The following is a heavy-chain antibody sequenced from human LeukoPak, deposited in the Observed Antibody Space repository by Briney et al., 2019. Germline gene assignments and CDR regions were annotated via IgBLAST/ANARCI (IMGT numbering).Heavy chain of an antibody. CDR3: ATDPAGIGSESY. Sequence: PGRSLRLSCAASGFTFSSYAMHWVRQAPGKGLEWVANIKKDGSQKYYADSVKGRFTISRDNAKNSQFLQMNSLRVEDTAMYYCATDPAGIGSESYWGQGTQVTVSS. CDR1: GFTFSSYA. J-gene: IGHJ4*02. V-gene: IGHV3-7*01. D-gene: IGHD1-14*01. CDR2: IKKDGSQK.